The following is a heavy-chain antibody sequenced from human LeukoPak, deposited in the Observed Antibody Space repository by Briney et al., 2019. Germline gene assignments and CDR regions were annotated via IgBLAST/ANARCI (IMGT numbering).Heavy chain of an antibody. D-gene: IGHD3-3*01. CDR3: AKHLYDFWSGFDY. J-gene: IGHJ4*02. Sequence: PGGSLILSCVASGFTFSSYAMGWVRQAPGEGLEWVSTISDSGGSTYYADSVKGRFTISRDNSKNTLYLQMNSLRAEDTAVHYCAKHLYDFWSGFDYWGQGTLVTVSS. CDR2: ISDSGGST. CDR1: GFTFSSYA. V-gene: IGHV3-23*01.